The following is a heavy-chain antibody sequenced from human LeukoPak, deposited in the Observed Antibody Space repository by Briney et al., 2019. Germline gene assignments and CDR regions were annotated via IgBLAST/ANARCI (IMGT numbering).Heavy chain of an antibody. V-gene: IGHV1-2*02. D-gene: IGHD4-23*01. CDR1: GYTFTGYY. CDR2: INPNSGGT. J-gene: IGHJ4*02. Sequence: ASVKVSCKASGYTFTGYYMHWVRQAPGQGLEWMGWINPNSGGTSYAQKFQDRVTMTRDTSTSTVYMELSGLISEDTAVYYCARGSGNSPRLLDFWGQGTLVTVSS. CDR3: ARGSGNSPRLLDF.